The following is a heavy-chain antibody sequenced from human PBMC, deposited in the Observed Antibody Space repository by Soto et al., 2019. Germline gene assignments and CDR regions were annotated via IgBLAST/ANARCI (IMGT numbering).Heavy chain of an antibody. Sequence: QVQLVESGGGVVQPGRSLRLSCAASGFTFRTYGMHWVRQAPGKGLEWLAVISNTGINKYYADSVKGRFTISRDNSRDTLFLQMNSLRGEDTAIYYCAKAIRADSTSSNFYYYSGLDVWGQGTTVTVSS. CDR2: ISNTGINK. D-gene: IGHD6-6*01. CDR3: AKAIRADSTSSNFYYYSGLDV. V-gene: IGHV3-30*18. CDR1: GFTFRTYG. J-gene: IGHJ6*02.